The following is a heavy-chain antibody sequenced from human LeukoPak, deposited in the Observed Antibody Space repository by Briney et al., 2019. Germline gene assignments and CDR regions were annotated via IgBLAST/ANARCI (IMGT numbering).Heavy chain of an antibody. CDR1: GFTFSSYS. CDR3: ARDVDTAIPPGLYY. Sequence: GGSLRLSCAASGFTFSSYSMNWVRQAPGKGREWDSSISSSSSYIYYADSVKGRFTISRDNAKNSLYLQMNSLRAEDTAVYYCARDVDTAIPPGLYYWGQGTLVTVSS. J-gene: IGHJ4*02. CDR2: ISSSSSYI. D-gene: IGHD5-18*01. V-gene: IGHV3-21*01.